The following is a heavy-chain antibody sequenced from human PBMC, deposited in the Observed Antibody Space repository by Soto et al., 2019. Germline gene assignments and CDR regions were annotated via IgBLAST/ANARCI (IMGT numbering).Heavy chain of an antibody. Sequence: PSETLSLTCTVSGGSFIDGGNSWSWVRRPPGKGLEWIGYMYHSGSTYYNPSLKSRVTISVDTSKNQFSLKLSSVTAADTAVYYCARHTPAISISDHWGQGTLVTAPQ. CDR1: GGSFIDGGNS. CDR2: MYHSGST. CDR3: ARHTPAISISDH. D-gene: IGHD2-15*01. J-gene: IGHJ4*02. V-gene: IGHV4-30-2*03.